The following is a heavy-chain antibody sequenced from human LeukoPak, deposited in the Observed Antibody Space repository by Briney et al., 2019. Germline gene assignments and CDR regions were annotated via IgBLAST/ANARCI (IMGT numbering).Heavy chain of an antibody. CDR3: AKGLSIAAAGTGFDY. V-gene: IGHV3-23*01. J-gene: IGHJ4*02. CDR2: ISGSGGGT. Sequence: GGSLRLSCAASGFTFSSYAMSWVRQAPGKGLEWVSAISGSGGGTSYADSVKGRFTISRDNSKNTLYLQMNSLRAEDTAVYYCAKGLSIAAAGTGFDYWGQGTLVTVSS. CDR1: GFTFSSYA. D-gene: IGHD6-13*01.